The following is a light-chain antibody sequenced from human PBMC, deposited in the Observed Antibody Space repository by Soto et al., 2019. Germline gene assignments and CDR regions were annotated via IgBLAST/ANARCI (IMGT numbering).Light chain of an antibody. CDR3: QHRMNWPLT. CDR2: DAS. V-gene: IGKV3D-20*02. CDR1: QSVDSSY. J-gene: IGKJ5*01. Sequence: IVLTQSPGTLSLSPGEGATLSCRASQSVDSSYLAWYQQKPGQGPRLLIYDASIRATGVPARFSGSGSGTAFTLTISSLQSEDFALYYCQHRMNWPLTFGQGTRLEIK.